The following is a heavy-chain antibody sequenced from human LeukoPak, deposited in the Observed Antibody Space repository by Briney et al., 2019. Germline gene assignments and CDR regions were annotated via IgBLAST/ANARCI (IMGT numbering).Heavy chain of an antibody. CDR1: GFTFSSYA. Sequence: PGGSLRLSCAASGFTFSSYAMHWVRQAPGKGLEWVAVISYDGTNKYYADSVKGRFTISRDNSKNTLYLQMNSLRAEDTAVYYCARSLSGSGSYKPDYWGQGTLVTVSS. J-gene: IGHJ4*02. D-gene: IGHD3-10*01. CDR3: ARSLSGSGSYKPDY. CDR2: ISYDGTNK. V-gene: IGHV3-30-3*01.